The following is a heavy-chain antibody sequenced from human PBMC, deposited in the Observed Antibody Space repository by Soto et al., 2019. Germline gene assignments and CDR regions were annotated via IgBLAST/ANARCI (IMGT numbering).Heavy chain of an antibody. Sequence: QITLKESGPTLVKPTETLTLTCTFSGFSLTTTGVGVGWIRQPPGKALEWLSLIYWDDDERYSPSLKTRLTITKDTSKNQAVLTMTNMDPVDTATYYCAPLSWQNFDSWGQGTLVTVSS. CDR1: GFSLTTTGVG. J-gene: IGHJ4*02. CDR2: IYWDDDE. V-gene: IGHV2-5*02. D-gene: IGHD3-16*01. CDR3: APLSWQNFDS.